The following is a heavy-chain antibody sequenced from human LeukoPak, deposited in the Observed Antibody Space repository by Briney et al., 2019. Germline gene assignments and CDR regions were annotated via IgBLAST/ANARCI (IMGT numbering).Heavy chain of an antibody. CDR1: GFTFSSSW. D-gene: IGHD3-16*01. J-gene: IGHJ4*02. V-gene: IGHV3-7*01. CDR2: INQDGSEK. Sequence: GGSLRLSCAASGFTFSSSWMTWVRQAPGKGLEWVANINQDGSEKYYVDSVKGRFTISRDNAKNSLYLQMNSLRAEDTAVYYCARERLGDYWGQGTLVTVSS. CDR3: ARERLGDY.